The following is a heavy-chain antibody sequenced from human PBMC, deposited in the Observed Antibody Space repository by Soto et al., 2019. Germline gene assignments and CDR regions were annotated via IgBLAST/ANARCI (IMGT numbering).Heavy chain of an antibody. J-gene: IGHJ4*02. Sequence: SLRLSCAASGFSFYDYAMHFFRQSPGKCLEWVTGISWNSGTIGYADSVKGRFTISRDNAKNSLYLQMNSLRAEDTALYYCARDVWSRASGPPDSWGQGTLVTVSS. CDR1: GFSFYDYA. CDR3: ARDVWSRASGPPDS. D-gene: IGHD3-10*01. CDR2: ISWNSGTI. V-gene: IGHV3-9*01.